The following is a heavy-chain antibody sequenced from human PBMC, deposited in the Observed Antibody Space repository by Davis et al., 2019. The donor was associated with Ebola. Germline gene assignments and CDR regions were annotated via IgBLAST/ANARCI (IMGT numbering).Heavy chain of an antibody. D-gene: IGHD5-18*01. Sequence: SETLSLTCTVSGASISSRSYYWGWIRQPPGKGLEWVGSFSYGNNTHYYNPSLRSRVTISVDTSRNQFSLKLSSATAADTAVYYCARGRRYSYGPPRYWGQGTLVTVSS. CDR2: FSYGNNT. CDR3: ARGRRYSYGPPRY. V-gene: IGHV4-39*01. J-gene: IGHJ4*02. CDR1: GASISSRSYY.